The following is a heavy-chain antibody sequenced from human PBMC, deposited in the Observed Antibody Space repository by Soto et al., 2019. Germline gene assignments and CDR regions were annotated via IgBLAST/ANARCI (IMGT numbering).Heavy chain of an antibody. CDR1: GFTFSSYS. CDR3: ARDKGLWFGEEGYYFDY. D-gene: IGHD3-10*01. V-gene: IGHV3-21*01. Sequence: EVQLVESGGGLVKPGGSLRLSCAASGFTFSSYSMNWVRQAPGKGLEWVSSISSSSSYIYYADSVKGRFTISRDNAKNSLYLQMNSLRAEDTAVYYCARDKGLWFGEEGYYFDYWGQGTLVTVSS. J-gene: IGHJ4*02. CDR2: ISSSSSYI.